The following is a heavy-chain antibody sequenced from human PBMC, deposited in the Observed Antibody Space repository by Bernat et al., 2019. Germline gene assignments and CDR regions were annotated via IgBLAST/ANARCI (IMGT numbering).Heavy chain of an antibody. V-gene: IGHV4-39*01. Sequence: QLQLQESGPGLVKPSETLSLTCTVSGGSVSSSIYYWGWIRQPPGKGLEWIGSISYSGTSYYTPSLKSPATISVNTSKNHFSLNLSSVTAADTAVYFCARHPFHYVTRIDWGQGALVTVAS. J-gene: IGHJ4*02. CDR1: GGSVSSSIYY. CDR2: ISYSGTS. CDR3: ARHPFHYVTRID. D-gene: IGHD3-10*01.